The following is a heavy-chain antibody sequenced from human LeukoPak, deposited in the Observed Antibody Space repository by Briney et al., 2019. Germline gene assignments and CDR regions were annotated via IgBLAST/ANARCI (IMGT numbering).Heavy chain of an antibody. J-gene: IGHJ4*02. D-gene: IGHD3-22*01. CDR3: AKDWGRITMIVVVPMFDY. V-gene: IGHV3-23*01. CDR2: ISCSGGST. Sequence: HGGSLRLSRAASGFIYRSYAKRWVRQAPAKGLAWVSAISCSGGSTYYADSVKGRFTISRDNSKNTLYLQMNSLRAEDTAVYYCAKDWGRITMIVVVPMFDYWGQGTLVTVSS. CDR1: GFIYRSYA.